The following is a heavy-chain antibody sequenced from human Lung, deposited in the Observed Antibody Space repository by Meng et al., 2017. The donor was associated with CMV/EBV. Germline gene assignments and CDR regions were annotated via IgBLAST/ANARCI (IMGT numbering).Heavy chain of an antibody. Sequence: SXTXSLXCSVSGGSVISGSYYWSWIRQSPGKGLQWIGYIHNSGSTKYNPSLKSRVTISVDTPKNQFSLRLRFVTAADTAVYYCARDVGYCSDGSCSAYWG. J-gene: IGHJ4*01. V-gene: IGHV4-61*01. CDR2: IHNSGST. CDR1: GGSVISGSYY. CDR3: ARDVGYCSDGSCSAY. D-gene: IGHD2-15*01.